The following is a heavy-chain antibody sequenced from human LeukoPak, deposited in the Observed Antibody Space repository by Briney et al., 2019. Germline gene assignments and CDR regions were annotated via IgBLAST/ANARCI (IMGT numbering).Heavy chain of an antibody. D-gene: IGHD6-19*01. Sequence: GGSLRLSCAASGFTFSSYAMHWVRQAPGKGLEWVAVISYDGSNKYYADSVKGRFTISRDNAKNSLYLKMNSLRAEDTAVYYCARGNSGLPYWGQGTLVTVSS. J-gene: IGHJ4*02. CDR3: ARGNSGLPY. CDR2: ISYDGSNK. V-gene: IGHV3-30*04. CDR1: GFTFSSYA.